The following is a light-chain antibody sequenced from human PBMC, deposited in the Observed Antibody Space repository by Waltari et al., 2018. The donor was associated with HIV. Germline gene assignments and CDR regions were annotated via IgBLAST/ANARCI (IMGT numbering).Light chain of an antibody. CDR2: DIS. CDR3: QQYGSWPLT. V-gene: IGKV3-15*01. CDR1: QSLTTQ. Sequence: ETVMTQSPATLSVSQGEGVTLSCRASQSLTTQLAWYQQKPGQPPRLLIYDISMRATGIPVRFSGSGSGTDFTLAITSLQSEDFAVYYCQQYGSWPLTFGGGTKVEIK. J-gene: IGKJ4*01.